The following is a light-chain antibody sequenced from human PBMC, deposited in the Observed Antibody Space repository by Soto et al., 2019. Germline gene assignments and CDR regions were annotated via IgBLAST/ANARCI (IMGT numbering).Light chain of an antibody. CDR1: QRLSSSD. J-gene: IGKJ5*01. Sequence: EIVLTQSPGTLSLSPGQRATLSCRASQRLSSSDIAWYQQKPGQGPNXLXYGVSSRATGXPDRFSGSGSGTDFTLNISRLEHEDFAVYHCQQYGSSPLITFGQGTRLEIK. CDR2: GVS. V-gene: IGKV3-20*01. CDR3: QQYGSSPLIT.